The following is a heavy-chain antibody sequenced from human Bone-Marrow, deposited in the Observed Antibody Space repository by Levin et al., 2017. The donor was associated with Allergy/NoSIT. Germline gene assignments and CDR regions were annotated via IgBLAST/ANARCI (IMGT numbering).Heavy chain of an antibody. Sequence: GGSLRLSCAASGFTFSSYAMSWVRQAPGKGLEWVSAISGSGGSTYYADSVKGRFTISRDNSKNTLYLQMNSLRAEDTAVYYCAKEYGKYQLPASYYYYGMDVWGQGTTVTVSS. CDR1: GFTFSSYA. CDR2: ISGSGGST. D-gene: IGHD2-2*01. CDR3: AKEYGKYQLPASYYYYGMDV. J-gene: IGHJ6*02. V-gene: IGHV3-23*01.